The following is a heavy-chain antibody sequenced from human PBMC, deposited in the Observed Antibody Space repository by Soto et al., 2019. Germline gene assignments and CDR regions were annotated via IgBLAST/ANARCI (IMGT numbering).Heavy chain of an antibody. CDR2: ISYDGSNK. J-gene: IGHJ4*02. D-gene: IGHD5-18*01. CDR3: ATLDTATFDY. V-gene: IGHV3-30*03. CDR1: GFTFSSYG. Sequence: GGSLRLSCAASGFTFSSYGMHWVRQAPGKGLEWVAVISYDGSNKYYADSVKGRFAISRDNSKNTLYLQMNSLRAEDTAVYYCATLDTATFDYWGQGTLVTVSS.